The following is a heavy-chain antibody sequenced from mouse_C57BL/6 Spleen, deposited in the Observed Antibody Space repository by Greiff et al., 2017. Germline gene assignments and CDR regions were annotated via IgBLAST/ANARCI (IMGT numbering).Heavy chain of an antibody. CDR3: ARNYGSSPWFAY. V-gene: IGHV1-64*01. CDR2: ITPNSGST. D-gene: IGHD1-1*01. J-gene: IGHJ3*01. CDR1: GYTFTSYW. Sequence: VQLQHPGAELVKPGASVKLSCKASGYTFTSYWMHWVKQRPGQGLEWIGMITPNSGSTNYNEKFKSKATLTVEKSSSTAYMQLTSLTSEDSAVYYWARNYGSSPWFAYWGQGTLVTVSA.